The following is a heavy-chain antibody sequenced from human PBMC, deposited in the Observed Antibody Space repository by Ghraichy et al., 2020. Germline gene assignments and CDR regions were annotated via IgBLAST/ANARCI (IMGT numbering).Heavy chain of an antibody. V-gene: IGHV4-31*03. J-gene: IGHJ4*02. CDR2: IYYSGST. CDR1: GGSISSGGYY. D-gene: IGHD5-24*01. CDR3: ARVLHRADFDY. Sequence: SETLSLTCTVSGGSISSGGYYWSWIRQHPGKGLEWIGYIYYSGSTYYNPSLKSRVTISVATPRNQFSLKLSSVTAADTAVYYCARVLHRADFDYWGQGTLVTVSS.